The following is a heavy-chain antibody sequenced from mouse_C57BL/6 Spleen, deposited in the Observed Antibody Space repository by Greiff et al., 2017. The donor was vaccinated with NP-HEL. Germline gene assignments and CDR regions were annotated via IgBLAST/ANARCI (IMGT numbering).Heavy chain of an antibody. CDR3: ARYDYEWFAY. D-gene: IGHD2-4*01. J-gene: IGHJ3*01. V-gene: IGHV1-81*01. CDR1: GYTFTSYG. CDR2: IYPRSGNT. Sequence: VKLQESGAELARPGASVKLSCKASGYTFTSYGISWVKQRTGQGLEWIGEIYPRSGNTYYNEKFKGKATLTADKSSSTAYMELRSLTSEDSAVYFCARYDYEWFAYWGQGTLVTVSA.